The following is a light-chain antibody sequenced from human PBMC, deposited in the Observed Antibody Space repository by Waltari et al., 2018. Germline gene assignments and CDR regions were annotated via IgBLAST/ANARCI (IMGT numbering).Light chain of an antibody. V-gene: IGKV3-20*01. J-gene: IGKJ1*01. CDR2: DAS. Sequence: LPQSPGTLSLSPGPRATLSCRASHSVRYGKLAWYHQRPGHARSLLMSDASTRASGVPDRFSGGGAGTEFTLSSDRVEPEDAAGYFCQKDGDSAHDTSPWTFGPGTKVEIK. CDR1: HSVRYGK. CDR3: QKDGDSAHDTSPWT.